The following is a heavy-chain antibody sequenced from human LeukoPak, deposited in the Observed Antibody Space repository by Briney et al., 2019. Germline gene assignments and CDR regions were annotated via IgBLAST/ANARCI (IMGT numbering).Heavy chain of an antibody. D-gene: IGHD2-2*01. CDR3: ARDVTRRDARHYFDY. Sequence: PGGSLRLSCAASGFTFSSYSMNWVRQAPGKGLEWVSYISSSSSTIYYADSVKGRFTISRDNAKNSLYLQMNSLRDEDTAVYYCARDVTRRDARHYFDYWGQGTLVTVSS. CDR1: GFTFSSYS. J-gene: IGHJ4*02. CDR2: ISSSSSTI. V-gene: IGHV3-48*02.